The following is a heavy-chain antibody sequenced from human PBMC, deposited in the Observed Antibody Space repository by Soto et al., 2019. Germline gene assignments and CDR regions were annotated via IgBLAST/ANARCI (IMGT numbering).Heavy chain of an antibody. CDR2: ISYDGSNK. CDR1: GFTFSSYA. V-gene: IGHV3-30-3*01. Sequence: GGSLRLSCAASGFTFSSYAMHWVRQAPGKGLEWVAVISYDGSNKYYADSVKVRFTISRDNSKNTLYLQMNSLRADDTAVYYCARDPIPMVTSILDYWGQGTLVTVS. D-gene: IGHD5-18*01. J-gene: IGHJ4*02. CDR3: ARDPIPMVTSILDY.